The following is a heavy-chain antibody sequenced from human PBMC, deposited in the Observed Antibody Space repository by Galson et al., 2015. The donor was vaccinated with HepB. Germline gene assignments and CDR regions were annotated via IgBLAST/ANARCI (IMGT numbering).Heavy chain of an antibody. Sequence: SVKVSCKASAYTFTTYAMQWVRQAPGQRLEWMGWIDGDSGNTRYEEKFQGRVIISRDTSATTVYMDLSSLRPEDTAVYYCARGEYYYDSSGYKAWGQGTLVTVSS. CDR1: AYTFTTYA. V-gene: IGHV1-3*01. CDR2: IDGDSGNT. D-gene: IGHD3-22*01. J-gene: IGHJ5*02. CDR3: ARGEYYYDSSGYKA.